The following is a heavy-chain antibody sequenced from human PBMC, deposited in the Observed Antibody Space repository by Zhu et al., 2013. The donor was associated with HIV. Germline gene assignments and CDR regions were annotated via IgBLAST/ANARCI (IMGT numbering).Heavy chain of an antibody. V-gene: IGHV1-69*01. CDR2: IIPIFGTA. J-gene: IGHJ4*02. D-gene: IGHD3-22*01. Sequence: QVQLVQSGAEVKKPGSSVKVSCKASGGTFSSYAISWVRQAPGQGLEWMGGIIPIFGTANYAQKFQGRVTITADESTSTAYMELSSLRSEDTAVYYCAREVPDYYDSSGVYYFDYWGQGTLVTVSS. CDR1: GGTFSSYA. CDR3: AREVPDYYDSSGVYYFDY.